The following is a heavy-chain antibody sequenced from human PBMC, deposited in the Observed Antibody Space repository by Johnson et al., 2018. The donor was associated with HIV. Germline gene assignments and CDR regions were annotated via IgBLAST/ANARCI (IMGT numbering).Heavy chain of an antibody. Sequence: QVQLVESGGGVVQPGRSLRLSCAASGFTFSSYGMHWVRQAPGKGLEWVAVISYDGTSKYQADSVKGRFTISRDNAKNSLSLQMNSLRAEDTAVYYCATSGDKYSSNWGDAFDIWGQGTMVTVSS. D-gene: IGHD6-13*01. V-gene: IGHV3-30*03. J-gene: IGHJ3*02. CDR1: GFTFSSYG. CDR3: ATSGDKYSSNWGDAFDI. CDR2: ISYDGTSK.